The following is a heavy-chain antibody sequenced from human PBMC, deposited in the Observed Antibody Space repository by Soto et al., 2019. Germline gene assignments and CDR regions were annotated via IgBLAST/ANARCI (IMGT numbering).Heavy chain of an antibody. J-gene: IGHJ5*02. V-gene: IGHV3-48*02. CDR1: GFAFSTYS. Sequence: QLVESGGGLVQPGGSLRLSCAASGFAFSTYSMNWVRQAPVKGLEWVSYISFSSTTIFYADSVRGRFTISRDNAKNSLYLQMNTLRDEDTAVDYCARDNGMAGAFDPLGQGTLVTVSS. D-gene: IGHD2-8*01. CDR2: ISFSSTTI. CDR3: ARDNGMAGAFDP.